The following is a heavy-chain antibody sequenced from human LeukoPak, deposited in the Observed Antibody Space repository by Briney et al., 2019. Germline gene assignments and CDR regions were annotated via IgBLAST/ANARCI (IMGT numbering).Heavy chain of an antibody. V-gene: IGHV3-30*02. CDR2: IRYDGSNK. CDR3: AKSAAARPELDAFDI. Sequence: GGSLRLSCAASGFTFSSYGMHWVRQAPGKGLEWVAFIRYDGSNKYYADSVKGRFTISRDNSKNTLYLQMNSLRAEDTAVYYCAKSAAARPELDAFDIWGQGTMVTVSS. CDR1: GFTFSSYG. D-gene: IGHD6-6*01. J-gene: IGHJ3*02.